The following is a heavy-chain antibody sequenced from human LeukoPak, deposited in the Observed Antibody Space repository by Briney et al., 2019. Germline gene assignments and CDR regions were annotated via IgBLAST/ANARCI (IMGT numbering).Heavy chain of an antibody. CDR2: IYTNTGNP. J-gene: IGHJ4*02. CDR3: ARGIPVYGSSWSYYFDY. D-gene: IGHD6-13*01. Sequence: ASVKVSCKASGYTFTTYAMNCVRQAPGQGLEWMGWIYTNTGNPTYTQGFTGRFVFSLDTSVSTTYMQISNLKAEDTAVYYCARGIPVYGSSWSYYFDYWGQGTLVTVSS. CDR1: GYTFTTYA. V-gene: IGHV7-4-1*02.